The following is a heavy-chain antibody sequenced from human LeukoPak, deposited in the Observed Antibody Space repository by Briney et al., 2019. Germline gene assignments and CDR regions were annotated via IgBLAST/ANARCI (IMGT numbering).Heavy chain of an antibody. V-gene: IGHV3-23*01. J-gene: IGHJ5*02. CDR1: GFTFSSYA. CDR3: AQDRAGTTWFGP. Sequence: GGSLRLSCAGSGFTFSSYAMSWVRQAPGKGLEWVSTISGSGGAGTYYADSVKGRFTVSRDTSNNTLFLQMNSLRAEDTAVYYCAQDRAGTTWFGPWGQGTLVTVSS. CDR2: ISGSGGAGT. D-gene: IGHD6-13*01.